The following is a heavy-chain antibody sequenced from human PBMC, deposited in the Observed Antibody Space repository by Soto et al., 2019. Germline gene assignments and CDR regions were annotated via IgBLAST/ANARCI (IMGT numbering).Heavy chain of an antibody. D-gene: IGHD1-1*01. V-gene: IGHV1-69*13. CDR3: ARDGTTPPSYYYGMDV. Sequence: ASVKVSCKASGGTFSSYAISWVRQAPGQGLEWIGGIIPIFGTANYAQKFQGRVTITADESTSTAYMELSSLRSEDTAVYYCARDGTTPPSYYYGMDVWGQGTTVTVSS. J-gene: IGHJ6*02. CDR2: IIPIFGTA. CDR1: GGTFSSYA.